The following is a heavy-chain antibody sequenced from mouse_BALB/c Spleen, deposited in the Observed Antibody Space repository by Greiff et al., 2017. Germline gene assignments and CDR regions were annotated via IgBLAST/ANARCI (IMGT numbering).Heavy chain of an antibody. CDR3: ARDYDYDDYWYFDV. J-gene: IGHJ1*01. V-gene: IGHV1S126*01. Sequence: QVQLQQSGPQLVRPGASVKISCKASGYSFTSYWMNWVKQRPGQGLEWIGMIHPSDSETRLNQKFKDKATLTVDKSSSTAYMQLSSPTSEDSAVYYCARDYDYDDYWYFDVWGAGTTVTVSS. D-gene: IGHD2-4*01. CDR1: GYSFTSYW. CDR2: IHPSDSET.